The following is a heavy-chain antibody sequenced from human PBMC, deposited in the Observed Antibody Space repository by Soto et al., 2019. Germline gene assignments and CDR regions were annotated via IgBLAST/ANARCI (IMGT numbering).Heavy chain of an antibody. CDR2: ISGSGGST. V-gene: IGHV3-23*01. CDR1: GFTFSSYA. D-gene: IGHD3-22*01. Sequence: EVQLLESGGGLVQPGGSLRLSCAASGFTFSSYAMSWVRQAPGKGLEWVSAISGSGGSTYYADSVKGRFTISRDNSKNTLYLQMNSLRAEDTAVYYCAREASYDSSGLYYFDYWGQGTLVTVSS. J-gene: IGHJ4*02. CDR3: AREASYDSSGLYYFDY.